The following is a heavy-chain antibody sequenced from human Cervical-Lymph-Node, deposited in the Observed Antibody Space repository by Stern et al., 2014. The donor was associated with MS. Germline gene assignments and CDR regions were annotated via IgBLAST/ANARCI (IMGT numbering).Heavy chain of an antibody. CDR1: GFSLSTSGVG. V-gene: IGHV2-5*02. D-gene: IGHD5-12*01. CDR2: IYWDDDK. Sequence: ESGPTLVKPTQTLTLTCTFSGFSLSTSGVGVGWIRQPPGKALEWLALIYWDDDKRDSPSLNSRLTITKDTSKIQVVLTMTNMDPVDTATYYCAHRPEWLRFFDYWGQGTLVTVAS. CDR3: AHRPEWLRFFDY. J-gene: IGHJ4*02.